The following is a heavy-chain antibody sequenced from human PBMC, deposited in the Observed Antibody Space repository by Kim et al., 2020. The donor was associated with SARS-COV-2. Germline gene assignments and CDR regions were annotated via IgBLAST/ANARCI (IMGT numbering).Heavy chain of an antibody. CDR1: GFTFSSYS. D-gene: IGHD3-9*01. J-gene: IGHJ3*02. CDR3: ASTTYYDILTGYYPLFPFDI. CDR2: ISSSSSYI. V-gene: IGHV3-21*01. Sequence: GGSLRLSCAASGFTFSSYSMNWVRQAPGKGLEWVSSISSSSSYIYYADSVKGRFTISRDNAKNSLYLQMNSLRAEDTAVYYCASTTYYDILTGYYPLFPFDIWGQGTMVTVSS.